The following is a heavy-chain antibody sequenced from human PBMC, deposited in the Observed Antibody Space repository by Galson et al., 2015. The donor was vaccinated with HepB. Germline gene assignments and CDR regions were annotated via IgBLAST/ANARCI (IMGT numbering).Heavy chain of an antibody. V-gene: IGHV5-51*01. CDR3: ATSPYCGGDCYSPFDY. CDR2: IYPGDSDT. J-gene: IGHJ4*02. Sequence: QSGAEVKKPGESLKISCKGSGYSFTSYWIGWVRQMPGKGLEWMGIIYPGDSDTGYSPSFQGQVTISAGKSISTAYLQWSSLKASDTAMYYCATSPYCGGDCYSPFDYWGQGTLVTVSS. D-gene: IGHD2-21*02. CDR1: GYSFTSYW.